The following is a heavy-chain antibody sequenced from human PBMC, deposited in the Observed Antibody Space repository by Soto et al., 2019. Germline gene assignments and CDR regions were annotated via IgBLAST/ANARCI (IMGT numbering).Heavy chain of an antibody. Sequence: GGSLRLSYAASGFTFSSYWLHWVRQAPGKGLVWVSRINSDGSSITYADSVKGRFTISRDNDKNTLYLQMNSLRVEDTAVYYCARGPAGNSYYYYGMDFWGQGTTVTVSS. CDR3: ARGPAGNSYYYYGMDF. CDR1: GFTFSSYW. D-gene: IGHD1-1*01. J-gene: IGHJ6*02. CDR2: INSDGSSI. V-gene: IGHV3-74*03.